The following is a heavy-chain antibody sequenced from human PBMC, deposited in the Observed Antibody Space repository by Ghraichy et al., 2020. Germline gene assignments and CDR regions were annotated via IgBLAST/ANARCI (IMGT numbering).Heavy chain of an antibody. CDR2: IYHSGST. J-gene: IGHJ4*02. CDR1: GYSISSGYY. V-gene: IGHV4-38-2*01. CDR3: ARVGGDGDDRYSSGWYWFDY. Sequence: SETLSLTCAVSGYSISSGYYWGWIRQPPGKGLEWIGSIYHSGSTYYNPSLKSRVTISVDTSKNQFSLKLSSVTAADTAVYYCARVGGDGDDRYSSGWYWFDYWGQGTLVTVSS. D-gene: IGHD6-19*01.